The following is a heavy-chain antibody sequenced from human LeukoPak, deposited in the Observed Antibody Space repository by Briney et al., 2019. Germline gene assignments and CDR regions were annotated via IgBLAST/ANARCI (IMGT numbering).Heavy chain of an antibody. CDR3: ARDSRELRD. Sequence: PGGSLRLSCAGSGFIFNNAWMSWVRQAPGKGLEWIGSIYYSGSTYYNPSLKSRVTISVDTSKNQFSLKLSSVTAADTAVYYCARDSRELRDWGQGTLVTVSS. V-gene: IGHV4-4*02. CDR2: IYYSGST. CDR1: GFIFNNAW. J-gene: IGHJ4*02. D-gene: IGHD1-26*01.